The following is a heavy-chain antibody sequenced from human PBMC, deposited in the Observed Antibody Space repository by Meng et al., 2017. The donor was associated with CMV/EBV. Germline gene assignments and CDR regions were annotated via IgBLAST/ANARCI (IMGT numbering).Heavy chain of an antibody. Sequence: ASSGFTFGDYSMTWVRQAPGKGLEWVPSISISSTYIYYADSVKGRFTISRDNAKDSLSLQMSSLRAEDTAMYYCARTNGYLPSYFDYWGQGTLVTVSS. D-gene: IGHD5-24*01. CDR2: ISISSTYI. CDR3: ARTNGYLPSYFDY. J-gene: IGHJ4*02. V-gene: IGHV3-21*01. CDR1: GFTFGDYS.